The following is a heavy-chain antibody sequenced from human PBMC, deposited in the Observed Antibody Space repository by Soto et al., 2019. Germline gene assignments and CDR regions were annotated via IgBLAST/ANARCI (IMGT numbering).Heavy chain of an antibody. V-gene: IGHV1-69*13. CDR3: AREMLGATSRYYYYGMDV. CDR1: GGTFSSYA. CDR2: IIPIFGTA. Sequence: SVKVSCKASGGTFSSYAISWVRQAPGQGLEWMGGIIPIFGTANYAQKFQGRVTITADESTSTAYMELSSLRSEDTAVYYCAREMLGATSRYYYYGMDVWGQGTTVTVSS. J-gene: IGHJ6*02. D-gene: IGHD1-26*01.